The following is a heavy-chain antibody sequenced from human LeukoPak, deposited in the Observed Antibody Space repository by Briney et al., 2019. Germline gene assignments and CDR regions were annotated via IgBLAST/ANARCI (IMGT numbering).Heavy chain of an antibody. CDR3: ARDRDYSESGGYYDY. CDR1: GDCISNGDYY. D-gene: IGHD3-22*01. CDR2: ISYSGST. V-gene: IGHV4-30-4*01. Sequence: PSETLSLTCTVSGDCISNGDYYWSWIRQPPGKGLEWIGYISYSGSTYHNPSLKSRVTISVDTSKNQFSLKLSPVTAADTAVYYCARDRDYSESGGYYDYWGQGTLVTVSS. J-gene: IGHJ4*02.